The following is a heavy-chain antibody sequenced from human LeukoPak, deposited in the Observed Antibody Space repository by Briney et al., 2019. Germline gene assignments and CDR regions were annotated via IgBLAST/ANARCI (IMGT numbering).Heavy chain of an antibody. D-gene: IGHD3-10*01. J-gene: IGHJ5*02. CDR1: GYTFTSYY. CDR2: INPSGGST. V-gene: IGHV1-46*01. Sequence: GASVKVSCKASGYTFTSYYMHWVRQAPGQGLEWMGIINPSGGSTSYAQKFQGRVTMTRDTSTSTVYMELSSLRSEDTAVYYCAKDPPVRITMVRGHQYNWFDPWGQGTLVTVSS. CDR3: AKDPPVRITMVRGHQYNWFDP.